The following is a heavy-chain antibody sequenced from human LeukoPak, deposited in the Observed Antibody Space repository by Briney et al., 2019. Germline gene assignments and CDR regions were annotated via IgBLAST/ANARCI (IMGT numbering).Heavy chain of an antibody. D-gene: IGHD1-26*01. CDR2: IYHSGST. J-gene: IGHJ6*03. CDR1: GGSISSGGYS. CDR3: ARPLHSGSYYGYYYYMDV. Sequence: SETLSLTCAVSGGSISSGGYSWSWIRQPPGKGLEWIGYIYHSGSTYYNPSLKSRVTISVDRSKNQFSLKLSSVTAADTAVYYCARPLHSGSYYGYYYYMDVWGKGTTVTVSS. V-gene: IGHV4-30-2*01.